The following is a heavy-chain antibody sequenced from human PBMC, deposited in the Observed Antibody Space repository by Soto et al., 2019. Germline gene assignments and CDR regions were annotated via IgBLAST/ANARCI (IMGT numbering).Heavy chain of an antibody. CDR1: GGSISSYY. Sequence: SETLSLTCTVSGGSISSYYWSWIRQPPGKGLEWIGYIYYSGSTNYNPSLKSRVTISVDTSKNQFSLKLSSVTAADTAVYYCARVEGYCSGGSCYSGLGAFDIWGQGTMVTVSS. CDR3: ARVEGYCSGGSCYSGLGAFDI. D-gene: IGHD2-15*01. CDR2: IYYSGST. V-gene: IGHV4-59*01. J-gene: IGHJ3*02.